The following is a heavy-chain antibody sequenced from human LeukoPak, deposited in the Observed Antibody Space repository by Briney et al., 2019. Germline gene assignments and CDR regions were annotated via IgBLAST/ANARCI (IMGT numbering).Heavy chain of an antibody. D-gene: IGHD1-14*01. Sequence: GGSLRLSCAASGFTFSTYWMHWVRQAPGKGLVWVSRINSDGSGTTYADSVRGRFTISRENAKNTLYLQMNSLRAEDTAVYYCARGQHRANEGFGPWGQGTLVTVSS. CDR3: ARGQHRANEGFGP. CDR2: INSDGSGT. CDR1: GFTFSTYW. V-gene: IGHV3-74*01. J-gene: IGHJ5*02.